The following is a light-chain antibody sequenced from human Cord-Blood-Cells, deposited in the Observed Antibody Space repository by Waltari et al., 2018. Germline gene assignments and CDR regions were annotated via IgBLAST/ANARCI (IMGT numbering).Light chain of an antibody. CDR3: QQYDNLPPLLT. CDR2: DAS. V-gene: IGKV1-33*01. CDR1: QDISNY. J-gene: IGKJ4*01. Sequence: DLQMTQSPSSLSASVGDRVTITCQASQDISNYLNWYQQKPGKAPKLLIYDASNLETGVPSRFSGSGSGTDFTFTISSLQPEDIATYYCQQYDNLPPLLTFGGGTKVEIK.